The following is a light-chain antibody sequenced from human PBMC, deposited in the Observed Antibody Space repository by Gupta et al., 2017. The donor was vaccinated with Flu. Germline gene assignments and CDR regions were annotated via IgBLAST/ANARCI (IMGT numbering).Light chain of an antibody. Sequence: QSTLTQPASVSGSPGQSITISCTGTSSDVGGYNYVSWYQQHPGTAPKLMSDEVTDRPSGMSKRGSGSKSGNKASLNISGLQAEDEANSYCGSYKNTSTVWFGGGTKLTVL. CDR3: GSYKNTSTVW. J-gene: IGLJ3*02. V-gene: IGLV2-14*01. CDR2: EVT. CDR1: SSDVGGYNY.